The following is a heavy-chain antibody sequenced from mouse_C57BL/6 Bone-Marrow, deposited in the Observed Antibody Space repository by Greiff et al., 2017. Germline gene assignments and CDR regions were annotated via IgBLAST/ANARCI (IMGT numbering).Heavy chain of an antibody. CDR1: GFTFSSYG. J-gene: IGHJ3*01. CDR2: ISSGGSYT. V-gene: IGHV5-6*01. CDR3: ARRPYYGSSYLAY. Sequence: EVQRVESGGDLVKPGGSLKLSCAASGFTFSSYGMSWVRQTPDKRLEWVATISSGGSYTYYPDSVKGRFTISRDNAKNTLYLQMSSLKSEDTAMYYCARRPYYGSSYLAYWGQGTLVTVSA. D-gene: IGHD1-1*01.